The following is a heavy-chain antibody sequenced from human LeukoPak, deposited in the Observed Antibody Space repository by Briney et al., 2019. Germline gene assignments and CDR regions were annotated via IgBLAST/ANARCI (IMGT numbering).Heavy chain of an antibody. Sequence: SETLSLTCTVSGGSISSSSYYWGWIRQPPGKGLEWIGSIYYSGSTYYNPSLKSRVTISVGTSKNQFSLKLSSVTAADTAVYYCARAVFRPRTGWALDYWGQGTLVTVSS. CDR3: ARAVFRPRTGWALDY. CDR1: GGSISSSSYY. V-gene: IGHV4-39*07. J-gene: IGHJ4*02. D-gene: IGHD3/OR15-3a*01. CDR2: IYYSGST.